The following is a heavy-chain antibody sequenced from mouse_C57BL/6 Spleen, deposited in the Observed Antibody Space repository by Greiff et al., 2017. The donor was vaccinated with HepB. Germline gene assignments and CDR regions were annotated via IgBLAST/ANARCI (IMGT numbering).Heavy chain of an antibody. J-gene: IGHJ4*01. D-gene: IGHD3-3*01. CDR3: ARQGGRGAMDY. Sequence: EVKLVESGGDLVKPGGSLKLSCAASGFTFSSYGMSWVRQTPDKRLEWVATISSGGSYTYYPDSVKGRFTISRDKAKNTLYLQMSSLKSEDTAMYYCARQGGRGAMDYWGQGTSVTVSS. CDR1: GFTFSSYG. V-gene: IGHV5-6*01. CDR2: ISSGGSYT.